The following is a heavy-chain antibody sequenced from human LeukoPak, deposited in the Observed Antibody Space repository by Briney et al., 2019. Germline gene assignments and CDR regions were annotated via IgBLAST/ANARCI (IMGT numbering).Heavy chain of an antibody. Sequence: GGSLRLSCAASGFTFSSYWMHWVRQAPGKGLVWVSRINSDGSSTSYADSVKGRFTISRDNAKDTLYLQMNSLRAEDTAVYYCARVSGYCSGGSCFNWFDPWGQGTLVTVSS. CDR2: INSDGSST. V-gene: IGHV3-74*01. D-gene: IGHD2-15*01. CDR3: ARVSGYCSGGSCFNWFDP. J-gene: IGHJ5*02. CDR1: GFTFSSYW.